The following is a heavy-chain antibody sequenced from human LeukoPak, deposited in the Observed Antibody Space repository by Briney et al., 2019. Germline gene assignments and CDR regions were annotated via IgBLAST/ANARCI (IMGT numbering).Heavy chain of an antibody. Sequence: SETLSLTCTVSGGSISSYYWSWIRQPPGKGLEWIGEICHSGGTNYNPSLKSRVTISVDKSKNQFSLKLSSVTAADTAVYYCAGSPYGMDVWGQGTTVTVSS. V-gene: IGHV4-59*12. CDR1: GGSISSYY. CDR3: AGSPYGMDV. J-gene: IGHJ6*02. CDR2: ICHSGGT.